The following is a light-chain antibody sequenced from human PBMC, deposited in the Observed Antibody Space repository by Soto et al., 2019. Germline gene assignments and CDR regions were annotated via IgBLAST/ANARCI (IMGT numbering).Light chain of an antibody. CDR2: GAS. J-gene: IGKJ2*01. Sequence: EIVMTQSPATLSVSPGERATLSCRASQSVSSDLAWYQQKPGQAPRLLIYGASTRATGVPARVSGSGSGTEFTLTINSLQAEDVAVYYCQQYITSLHSFGQGTKLEIK. CDR1: QSVSSD. V-gene: IGKV3-15*01. CDR3: QQYITSLHS.